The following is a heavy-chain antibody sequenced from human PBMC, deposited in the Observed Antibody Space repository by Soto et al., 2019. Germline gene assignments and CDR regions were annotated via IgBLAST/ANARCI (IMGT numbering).Heavy chain of an antibody. CDR3: ARDVLGETIAVAGRVSVFDY. Sequence: PGGSLRLSCAASGFTFSSYSMNWVRQAPGKGLEWVSSISSSSSYIYYADSVKGRFTISRDNAKNSLYLQMNSLRAEDTAVYYCARDVLGETIAVAGRVSVFDYWGQGTLVTVSS. J-gene: IGHJ4*02. CDR1: GFTFSSYS. V-gene: IGHV3-21*01. D-gene: IGHD6-19*01. CDR2: ISSSSSYI.